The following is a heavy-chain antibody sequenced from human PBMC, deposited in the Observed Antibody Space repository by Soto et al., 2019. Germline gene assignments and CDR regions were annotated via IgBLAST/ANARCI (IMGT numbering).Heavy chain of an antibody. J-gene: IGHJ5*02. D-gene: IGHD3-3*01. CDR1: GYNFGNYA. CDR3: AREYHFWSPQNLFDP. V-gene: IGHV1-3*04. CDR2: IHTDKGTT. Sequence: GASVKVSCKASGYNFGNYAMHWVRQAPGQRPEWMGWIHTDKGTTRYSEKFQGRVTLTRDTSATTAYLELSSLRSEDTAVYFCAREYHFWSPQNLFDPWGQGTPVTVSS.